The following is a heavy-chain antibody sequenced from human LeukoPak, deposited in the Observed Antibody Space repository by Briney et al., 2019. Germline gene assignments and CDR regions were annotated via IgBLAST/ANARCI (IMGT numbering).Heavy chain of an antibody. CDR2: IKSSNT. CDR3: ARDPDWTYVTDY. Sequence: SETLSLTCTVSGVSISSDRFYWTWVRQPAGKRPEWIGRIKSSNTNYNPSLKSRVNISVDTSTNQFSLKLSSLTAADTAVYYCARDPDWTYVTDYWGQGTLVTVSS. CDR1: GVSISSDRFY. J-gene: IGHJ4*02. D-gene: IGHD3/OR15-3a*01. V-gene: IGHV4-61*02.